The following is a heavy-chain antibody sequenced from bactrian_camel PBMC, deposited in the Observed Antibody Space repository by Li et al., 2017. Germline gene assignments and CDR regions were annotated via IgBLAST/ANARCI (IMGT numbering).Heavy chain of an antibody. CDR2: VNIDGGA. CDR3: ATDGGWFSYGD. V-gene: IGHV3S40*01. Sequence: VQLVESGGGSVQAGASLRLSCAASGFSFSTAGMGWVRLAPGKGLEWVSHVNIDGGAWYADSVKDRFTISRDNAKSTLYLQQNSLKTEDTAVYYCATDGGWFSYGDWGQGTQVTVS. CDR1: GFSFSTAG. J-gene: IGHJ4*01. D-gene: IGHD7*01.